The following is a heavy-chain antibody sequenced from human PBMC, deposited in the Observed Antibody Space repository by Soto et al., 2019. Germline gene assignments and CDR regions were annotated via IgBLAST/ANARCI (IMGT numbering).Heavy chain of an antibody. Sequence: GASVKVSCKASGYTFSSYAISWVRQAPGQGLEWMGGIIPIFGTANYAQKFQGRVTITADESTSTAYMELSSLRSEDTAVYYCARDLRSLEDYYYYGMDVWGQGTTVTVSS. CDR2: IIPIFGTA. CDR1: GYTFSSYA. D-gene: IGHD3-3*01. V-gene: IGHV1-69*13. J-gene: IGHJ6*02. CDR3: ARDLRSLEDYYYYGMDV.